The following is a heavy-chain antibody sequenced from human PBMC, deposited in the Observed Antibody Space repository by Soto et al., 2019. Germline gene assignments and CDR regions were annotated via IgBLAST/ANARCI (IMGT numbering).Heavy chain of an antibody. CDR2: INDDGSST. Sequence: XGSLRLSCAASGFTFSRHWMHWVRQTPGKGPVWVSRINDDGSSTKYADSVKGRFTIARDNAKNTVFLQMSSLRAEDTAVYYCAREVIAATGTIRWFDHWGQGTLVTVSS. CDR1: GFTFSRHW. CDR3: AREVIAATGTIRWFDH. D-gene: IGHD6-25*01. V-gene: IGHV3-74*03. J-gene: IGHJ5*02.